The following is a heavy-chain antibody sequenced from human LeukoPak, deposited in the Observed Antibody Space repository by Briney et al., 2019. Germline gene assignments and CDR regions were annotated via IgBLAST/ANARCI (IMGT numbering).Heavy chain of an antibody. CDR1: GFTFSSYA. Sequence: PGRSLRLSCAASGFTFSSYAMHWVRQAPGKGLEWVAVISYDGSIEYYADSVKGRFTISRDNSKNTLYLQMNSLRAEDTAVYYCAKAPSSSWRDYWGQGTLVTVSS. D-gene: IGHD6-13*01. V-gene: IGHV3-30*04. CDR2: ISYDGSIE. CDR3: AKAPSSSWRDY. J-gene: IGHJ4*02.